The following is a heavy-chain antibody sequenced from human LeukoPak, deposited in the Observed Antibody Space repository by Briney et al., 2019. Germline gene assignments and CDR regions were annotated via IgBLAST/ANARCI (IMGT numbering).Heavy chain of an antibody. CDR1: GGSITSFY. J-gene: IGHJ2*01. CDR2: IYYSGNT. V-gene: IGHV4-59*01. Sequence: KFSETLSLTCTVSGGSITSFYWSWIRQPPGKGLEWIGYIYYSGNTNYNPSLKSRVTISVDRTKNQFSLKLSSVTAADTAIYYYAKGDPTFLFWYFDLWGRGTLVTVSS. CDR3: AKGDPTFLFWYFDL. D-gene: IGHD3-16*01.